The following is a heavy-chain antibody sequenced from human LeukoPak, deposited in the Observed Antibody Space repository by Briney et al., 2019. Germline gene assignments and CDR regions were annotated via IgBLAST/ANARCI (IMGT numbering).Heavy chain of an antibody. CDR1: GGTFSSYA. Sequence: ASVKVSCKASGGTFSSYAISWVRQAPGQGLEWMGRIIPILGIANYAQKFQGRVTITADKSTSTAYMELSSLRSEDTAVYYCAREGASKPPEYFQHWGQGTLVTVSS. V-gene: IGHV1-69*04. D-gene: IGHD1-26*01. CDR2: IIPILGIA. CDR3: AREGASKPPEYFQH. J-gene: IGHJ1*01.